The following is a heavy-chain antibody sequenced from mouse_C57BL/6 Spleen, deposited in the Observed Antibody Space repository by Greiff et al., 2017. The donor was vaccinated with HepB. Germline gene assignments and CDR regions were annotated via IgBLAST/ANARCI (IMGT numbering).Heavy chain of an antibody. V-gene: IGHV1-76*01. J-gene: IGHJ4*01. CDR1: GYTFTDYY. CDR3: AREGQLRLRAMDY. CDR2: IYPGSGNT. D-gene: IGHD3-2*02. Sequence: VQLQQSGAELVRPGASVKLSCKASGYTFTDYYINWVKQRPGQGLEWIARIYPGSGNTYYNEKFKGKATLTAEKSSSTAYMQLSSLTSEDSAVYFWAREGQLRLRAMDYWGQGTSVTVSS.